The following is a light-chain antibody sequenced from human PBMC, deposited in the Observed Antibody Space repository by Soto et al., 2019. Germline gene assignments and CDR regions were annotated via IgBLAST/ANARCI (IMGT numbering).Light chain of an antibody. CDR2: ENN. Sequence: QSVLTQPPSVSEAPGQRVTISCTGSSSNIGAGYEAHWYQQVPGTAPKLLIYENNNRPSGVPDRFSGSKSGTSASLAITGLQAEDEAEYYCQSYVSSLSGYGFGTGTKLTVL. CDR1: SSNIGAGYE. CDR3: QSYVSSLSGYG. J-gene: IGLJ1*01. V-gene: IGLV1-40*01.